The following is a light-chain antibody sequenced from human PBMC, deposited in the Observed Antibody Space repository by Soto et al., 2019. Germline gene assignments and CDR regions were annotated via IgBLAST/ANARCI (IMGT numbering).Light chain of an antibody. CDR3: QQSYSTPIT. CDR1: QSISNY. V-gene: IGKV1-39*01. J-gene: IGKJ5*01. CDR2: AAS. Sequence: DIQMTQSPSSLSASVGDRVTITCRASQSISNYLNWYQQKPGKAPKLLIYAASSLQGGVPSRFSGSVSETDFTLTISSLQPEDFATYYCQQSYSTPITFGQGTRLEIK.